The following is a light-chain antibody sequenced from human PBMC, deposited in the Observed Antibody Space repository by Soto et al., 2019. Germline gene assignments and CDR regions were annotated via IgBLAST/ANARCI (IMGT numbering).Light chain of an antibody. J-gene: IGLJ1*01. V-gene: IGLV2-14*01. CDR1: SSDFGGYDY. Sequence: QSALTQPASVSGSPGQSITISCTGTSSDFGGYDYVSWYQQHPGKAPKLMIYDVSNRPSGVSNRFSGSKSGNTASLTISGLQAEDEADYSCRSYTGISTLVYVFGTGTKLTVL. CDR3: RSYTGISTLVYV. CDR2: DVS.